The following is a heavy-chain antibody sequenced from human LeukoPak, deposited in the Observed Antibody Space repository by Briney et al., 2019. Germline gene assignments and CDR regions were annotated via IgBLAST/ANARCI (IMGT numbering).Heavy chain of an antibody. CDR2: ISSSSSYI. V-gene: IGHV3-21*01. Sequence: GGSLRLSCAASGFTFSSYCMSWVRQAPGKGLEWVSSISSSSSYIYYADSVKGRFTISRDNAKNSLYLQMNSLRAEDTAVYYCARVGPWVNPDYYYYMDVWGKGTTVTVSS. CDR3: ARVGPWVNPDYYYYMDV. J-gene: IGHJ6*03. CDR1: GFTFSSYC. D-gene: IGHD1-14*01.